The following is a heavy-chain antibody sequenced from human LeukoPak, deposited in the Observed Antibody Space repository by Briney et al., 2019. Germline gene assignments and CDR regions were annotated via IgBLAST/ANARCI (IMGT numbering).Heavy chain of an antibody. CDR2: ITSSNSI. CDR1: GFTFSYYI. J-gene: IGHJ4*02. D-gene: IGHD3-22*01. Sequence: GGSLRLSCAASGFTFSYYIMNWVRQAPGKGLEWVLSITSSNSIYYADSVQGRFTVSRDNAKNSLYLQMNSLRADDTAVYYCARDFEERGYYLADFDYWGQGTLVTVSS. V-gene: IGHV3-69-1*01. CDR3: ARDFEERGYYLADFDY.